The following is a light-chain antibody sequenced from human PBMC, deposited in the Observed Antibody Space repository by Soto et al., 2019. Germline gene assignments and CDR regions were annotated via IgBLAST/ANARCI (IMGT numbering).Light chain of an antibody. V-gene: IGKV3-20*01. Sequence: EIVLTQSPGTLSLSPGERATLSCRASQSIASSYLAWYQQKPGQPPRLLLYRTFSRVTGIPDRFSGSGSWTDFTLTISRLEPEDFALYFCQQFSRPPLTFGGGTKVEI. J-gene: IGKJ4*01. CDR3: QQFSRPPLT. CDR2: RTF. CDR1: QSIASSY.